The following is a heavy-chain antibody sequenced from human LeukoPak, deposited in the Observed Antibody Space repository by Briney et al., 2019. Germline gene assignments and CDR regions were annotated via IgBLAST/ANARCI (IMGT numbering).Heavy chain of an antibody. CDR2: FDPEDGET. Sequence: GASVKVSCKVSGYTLTELSMHWVRQAPGKGLEWMGGFDPEDGETIYAQKFRGRVTMTEDTSTDTAYMELSSLRSEDTAVYYCAILPRGELLFDYWGQGTLVTVSS. CDR1: GYTLTELS. V-gene: IGHV1-24*01. J-gene: IGHJ4*02. D-gene: IGHD1-26*01. CDR3: AILPRGELLFDY.